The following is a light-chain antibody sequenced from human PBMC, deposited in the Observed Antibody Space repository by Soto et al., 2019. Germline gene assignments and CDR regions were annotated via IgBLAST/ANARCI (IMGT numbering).Light chain of an antibody. Sequence: QSVLTQPASVSGSPGQWITISCTGTSSDVGSNNLVSWYQPHPGKAPKLMIYEGSKRPSRVSNRFSGYKSGNTASLTISGLPAEDEADYYCCSYAGSSTYVFGTGSKLTV. J-gene: IGLJ1*01. CDR2: EGS. CDR3: CSYAGSSTYV. V-gene: IGLV2-23*01. CDR1: SSDVGSNNL.